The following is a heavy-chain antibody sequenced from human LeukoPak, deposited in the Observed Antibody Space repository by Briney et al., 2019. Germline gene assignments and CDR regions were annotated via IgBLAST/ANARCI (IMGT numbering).Heavy chain of an antibody. J-gene: IGHJ4*02. Sequence: PSETLSLTCAVYGGSFSGYYWCWIRQPPGKGLEWIGEINHSGSTNYNPSLKSRVTISVDTSKNQFSLKLSSVTAADTAVYYCARARYYYDSSGYMDRFDYWGQGTLVTVSS. V-gene: IGHV4-34*01. CDR1: GGSFSGYY. CDR2: INHSGST. CDR3: ARARYYYDSSGYMDRFDY. D-gene: IGHD3-22*01.